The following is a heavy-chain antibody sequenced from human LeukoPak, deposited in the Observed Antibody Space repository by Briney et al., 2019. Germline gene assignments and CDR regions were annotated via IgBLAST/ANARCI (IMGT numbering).Heavy chain of an antibody. Sequence: ASVKVSCKASGYTFTGYYMHWVRQMPGKGLEWMGIIYPGDSDTRYSPSFQGQVTISADKSISTAYLQWSSLKASDTAMYYCARQVRYCSSTSCSSDAFDIWGQGTMVTVSS. D-gene: IGHD2-2*01. J-gene: IGHJ3*02. CDR1: GYTFTGYY. CDR3: ARQVRYCSSTSCSSDAFDI. CDR2: IYPGDSDT. V-gene: IGHV5-51*01.